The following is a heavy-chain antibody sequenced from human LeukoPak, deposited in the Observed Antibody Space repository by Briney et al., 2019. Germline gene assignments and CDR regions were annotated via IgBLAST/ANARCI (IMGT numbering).Heavy chain of an antibody. CDR1: GDSISSYY. V-gene: IGHV4-59*01. CDR2: IYYSGST. J-gene: IGHJ4*02. Sequence: SETLSLTCTVSGDSISSYYWSWIRQPPGKGLEWIGYIYYSGSTKYNPSLKSRVTMSLDTSKSQFSLKLNSVTAADTAVYYCARENSAAAGFVDYWGQGTLVTVSS. CDR3: ARENSAAAGFVDY. D-gene: IGHD6-13*01.